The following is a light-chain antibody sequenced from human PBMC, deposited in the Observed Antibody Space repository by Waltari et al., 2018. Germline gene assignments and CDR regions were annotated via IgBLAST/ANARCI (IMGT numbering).Light chain of an antibody. J-gene: IGLJ3*02. V-gene: IGLV1-51*01. CDR3: GTWDSSLGASWV. CDR1: SSNIGNNY. Sequence: QSVLTQPPSVSAAPGQKVTISRSGSSSNIGNNYVSWYQQLPGTAPKRIIYDNNEGRAGSPDRFSGSRSGASAPLGSTGLQTGNEADYYCGTWDSSLGASWVFGGGTKVTVL. CDR2: DNN.